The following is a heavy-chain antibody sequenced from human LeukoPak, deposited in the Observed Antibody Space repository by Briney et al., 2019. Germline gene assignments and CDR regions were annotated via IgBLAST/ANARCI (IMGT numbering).Heavy chain of an antibody. V-gene: IGHV3-66*01. CDR3: ARVSSSWYVSYFDY. CDR1: GFTVSSNY. J-gene: IGHJ4*02. D-gene: IGHD6-13*01. Sequence: GGSLRLSCAASGFTVSSNYMSWVRQAPGKGLEWVSVIYSGGSTHYADSVKGRFTISRDNSKNTLYLQMNSLRAEDTAVYYCARVSSSWYVSYFDYWGQGTLVTVSS. CDR2: IYSGGST.